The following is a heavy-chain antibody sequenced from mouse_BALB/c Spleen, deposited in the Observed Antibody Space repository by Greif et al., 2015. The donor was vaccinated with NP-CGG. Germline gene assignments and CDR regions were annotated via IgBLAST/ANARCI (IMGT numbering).Heavy chain of an antibody. D-gene: IGHD1-3*01. Sequence: VQLQQSGPDLVKPSQSLSLTCSATGYSITSGYSWHWIRQFPGNKLEWMGYITYSGTTNYNPSLKSRISITRDTSKNQFFLQLNSVTTEDTATYYCARRGDIYDGRFTYWGQGTLVAVSA. J-gene: IGHJ3*01. CDR2: ITYSGTT. CDR1: GYSITSGYS. CDR3: ARRGDIYDGRFTY. V-gene: IGHV3-1*02.